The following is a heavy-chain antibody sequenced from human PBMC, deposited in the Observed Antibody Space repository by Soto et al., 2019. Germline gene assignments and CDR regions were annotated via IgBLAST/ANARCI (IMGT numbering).Heavy chain of an antibody. J-gene: IGHJ4*02. V-gene: IGHV3-30*18. Sequence: QVQLVESGGGVVQPGRSLRLSCAASGFTFSSYGMHWVRQAPGKGLEWVAVISYDGSNKYYADSVKGRFTISRDNSKNTLYLQMNSLRAEDMAVYYCAKETLLQWLVGGFDYWGQGTLVTVSS. D-gene: IGHD6-19*01. CDR2: ISYDGSNK. CDR3: AKETLLQWLVGGFDY. CDR1: GFTFSSYG.